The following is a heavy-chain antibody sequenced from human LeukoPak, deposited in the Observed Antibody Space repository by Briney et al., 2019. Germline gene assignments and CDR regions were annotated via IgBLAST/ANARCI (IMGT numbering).Heavy chain of an antibody. D-gene: IGHD1-20*01. J-gene: IGHJ5*01. CDR3: PRITAYDDS. V-gene: IGHV3-53*01. Sequence: PGGSLRLSCAASGFTVSSNYMNWVRQAPGKGLEWVSGIKGRFTISRDNSRNTLYLQMNSLRAEDTAVYYCPRITAYDDSWGQGTLVTVSS. CDR1: GFTVSSNY. CDR2: I.